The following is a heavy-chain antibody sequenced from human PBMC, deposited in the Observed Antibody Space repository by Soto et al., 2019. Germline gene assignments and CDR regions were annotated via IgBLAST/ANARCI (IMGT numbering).Heavy chain of an antibody. D-gene: IGHD2-8*02. J-gene: IGHJ4*02. V-gene: IGHV4-34*01. CDR2: INHSGST. CDR3: ARDKITGLFDY. CDR1: GGSFSGYY. Sequence: QVQLQQWGAGLLKPSETLSLTCAVYGGSFSGYYWTWIRQPPGTGLEWIGEINHSGSTNYNPSLKSRVTISVDMSKNQFXXKLTSVTAADTAVYYCARDKITGLFDYWGQGTLVTVSS.